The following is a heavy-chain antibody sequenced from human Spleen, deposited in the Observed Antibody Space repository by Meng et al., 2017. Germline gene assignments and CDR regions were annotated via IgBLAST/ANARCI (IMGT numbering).Heavy chain of an antibody. CDR1: GGTFSSYA. Sequence: ASVKVSCKASGGTFSSYAISWVRQAPGKGLEWMGGFDPEDGETIYAQKFQGRVTMTEDTSTDTVYMELSSLRSEDTALYYCATGSIAVGKQIDHWGQGTLVTVSS. V-gene: IGHV1-24*01. J-gene: IGHJ4*02. CDR3: ATGSIAVGKQIDH. CDR2: FDPEDGET. D-gene: IGHD6-19*01.